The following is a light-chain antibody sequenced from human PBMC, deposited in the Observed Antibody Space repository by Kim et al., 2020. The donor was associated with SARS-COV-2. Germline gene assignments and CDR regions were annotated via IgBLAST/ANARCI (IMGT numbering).Light chain of an antibody. CDR2: QDS. CDR1: KLGDKY. Sequence: SYELTQPTSVSVSPGQTASITCSGDKLGDKYACWYQQKPGQSPVLVIYQDSKRPSGIPERFSGPNSGNTATLTISGTQAMDEADYYCQAWDSSTVVFGGG. V-gene: IGLV3-1*01. J-gene: IGLJ2*01. CDR3: QAWDSSTVV.